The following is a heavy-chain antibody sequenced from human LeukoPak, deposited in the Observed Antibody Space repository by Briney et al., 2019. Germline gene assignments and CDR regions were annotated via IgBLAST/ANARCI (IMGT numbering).Heavy chain of an antibody. D-gene: IGHD5-12*01. J-gene: IGHJ4*02. V-gene: IGHV1-2*02. CDR3: ARDMADIVATIQDY. CDR2: INPNSGGT. CDR1: GYTFTGYY. Sequence: ASVKVSCKASGYTFTGYYMHWVRQAPGQGLEWMGWINPNSGGTNYAQKFQGRVTMTRDTPISTAYMELSRLRSDDTAVYYCARDMADIVATIQDYWRQGTLVTVSS.